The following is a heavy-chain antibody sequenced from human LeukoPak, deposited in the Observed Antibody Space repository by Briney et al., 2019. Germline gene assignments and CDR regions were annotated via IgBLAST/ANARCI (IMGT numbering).Heavy chain of an antibody. CDR1: EFIVSINY. Sequence: GGSLRLSCAVSEFIVSINYMTWVRQAPGKGLEWVSLIYSRGDTKYADSVKGRFTISRDNSKNTLYLQMSSLRVEDMAVYYCARDLVVRGRWSWFDPRGQGTLVTVSS. CDR2: IYSRGDT. D-gene: IGHD3-10*01. CDR3: ARDLVVRGRWSWFDP. V-gene: IGHV3-66*01. J-gene: IGHJ5*02.